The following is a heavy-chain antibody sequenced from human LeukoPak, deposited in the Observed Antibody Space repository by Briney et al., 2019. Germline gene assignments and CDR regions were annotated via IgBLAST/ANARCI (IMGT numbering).Heavy chain of an antibody. CDR1: GFTFSSYA. V-gene: IGHV3-30*04. D-gene: IGHD3-22*01. CDR3: AREDYYDSSGYYADAFDI. CDR2: ISYDGSNK. J-gene: IGHJ3*02. Sequence: GGSLRLSCAASGFTFSSYAMHWVRQAPGKGLEWVAVISYDGSNKDYADSVKGRFTISRDNAKNSLYLQMNSLRAEDTAVYYCAREDYYDSSGYYADAFDIWGQGTMVTVSS.